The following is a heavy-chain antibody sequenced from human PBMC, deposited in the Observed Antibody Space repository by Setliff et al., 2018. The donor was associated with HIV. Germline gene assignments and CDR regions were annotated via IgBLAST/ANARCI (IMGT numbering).Heavy chain of an antibody. V-gene: IGHV4-34*01. J-gene: IGHJ5*02. CDR3: ARGRMATVLIRNWIDP. CDR2: INHSGST. Sequence: SETLSLTCAVYGGSFSGYYWSWIRQSPGKGLEWIGEINHSGSTNYNPSLKSRVTILGDTSKNQFSLKLSSVTAADTAMYYCARGRMATVLIRNWIDPWGQGSLVTVSS. D-gene: IGHD4-4*01. CDR1: GGSFSGYY.